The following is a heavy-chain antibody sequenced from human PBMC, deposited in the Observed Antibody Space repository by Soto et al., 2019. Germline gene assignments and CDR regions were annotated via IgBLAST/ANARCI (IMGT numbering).Heavy chain of an antibody. D-gene: IGHD2-8*01. CDR1: GGSISSSSYY. J-gene: IGHJ6*02. V-gene: IGHV4-39*01. CDR2: IYYSGST. CDR3: ASIMVYASTYYYYYGMDV. Sequence: SETLSLTCTVSGGSISSSSYYWGWIRQPPGKGLEWIGSIYYSGSTYYNPSLKSRVTISVDTSKNQFSLKLSSVTAADTAVYYCASIMVYASTYYYYYGMDVWGQGTTVTVSS.